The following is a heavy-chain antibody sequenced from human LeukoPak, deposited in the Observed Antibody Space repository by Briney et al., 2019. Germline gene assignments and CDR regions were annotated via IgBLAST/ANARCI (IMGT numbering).Heavy chain of an antibody. Sequence: ASVKVSCKASGYTFTSYGINWVRQAPGQGFEWMGWISAYNGHTNSAQKLQGRVTMTTDTSTSTAYMELRSLRSDDTAVYYCALYGSGWNFDYWGQGSLVTVSS. V-gene: IGHV1-18*01. J-gene: IGHJ4*02. D-gene: IGHD6-19*01. CDR2: ISAYNGHT. CDR1: GYTFTSYG. CDR3: ALYGSGWNFDY.